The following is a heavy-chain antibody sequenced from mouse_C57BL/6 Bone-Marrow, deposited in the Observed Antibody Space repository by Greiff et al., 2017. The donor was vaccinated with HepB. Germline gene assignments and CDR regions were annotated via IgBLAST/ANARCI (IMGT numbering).Heavy chain of an antibody. CDR2: IYPGDGDT. CDR3: ESPLTTVVARGY. V-gene: IGHV1-82*01. CDR1: GYAFSSSW. J-gene: IGHJ2*01. D-gene: IGHD1-1*01. Sequence: QVQLQQSGPELVKPGASVKISCKASGYAFSSSWMNWVKQRPGKGLEWIGRIYPGDGDTNYNGKFKGKATLTADNSSSTAYMQLSSLTSEDSAVYFCESPLTTVVARGYWGQGTTLTVSS.